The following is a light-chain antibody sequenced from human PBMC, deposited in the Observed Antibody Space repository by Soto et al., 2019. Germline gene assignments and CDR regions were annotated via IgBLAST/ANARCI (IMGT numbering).Light chain of an antibody. J-gene: IGKJ3*01. V-gene: IGKV1-39*01. CDR2: AAS. Sequence: DVQMTQSPSSLSASVCDRVTIICRASQSISSYLNWYQQKPGKAPKLLIYAASSLQSGVPSRFSGSGSGTDFTLTISSLQPEDFATYYCQQYNTYVFGPGTKVDI. CDR3: QQYNTYV. CDR1: QSISSY.